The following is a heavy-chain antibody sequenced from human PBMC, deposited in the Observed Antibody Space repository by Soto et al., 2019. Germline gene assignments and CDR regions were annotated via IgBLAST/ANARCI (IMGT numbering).Heavy chain of an antibody. J-gene: IGHJ4*02. CDR3: ASENSYFDY. CDR1: GYKFRNFG. V-gene: IGHV1-18*01. Sequence: QIQLLQSGAEVKKPGASVKVTCKASGYKFRNFGISWVRQAPGQGLEWMGWISAYNANANYAQKVQGRRTMTADTSTSTAYMDMRSLRSDDTAVYYCASENSYFDYWGQGTLVTVSS. CDR2: ISAYNANA.